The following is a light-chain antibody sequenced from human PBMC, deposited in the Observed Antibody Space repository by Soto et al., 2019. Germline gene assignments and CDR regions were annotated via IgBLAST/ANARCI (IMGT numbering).Light chain of an antibody. CDR2: EVS. Sequence: QSVLTQPPSVSGSPGQSVALSCTGTSSDVGSYNRVSWYQQPPGTAPKVMIYEVSNRPSGVPDRFSGSKSGNTASLTISGLQAEDEADYYCSSHTSSSTYVFGTGTKATVL. CDR1: SSDVGSYNR. V-gene: IGLV2-18*02. J-gene: IGLJ1*01. CDR3: SSHTSSSTYV.